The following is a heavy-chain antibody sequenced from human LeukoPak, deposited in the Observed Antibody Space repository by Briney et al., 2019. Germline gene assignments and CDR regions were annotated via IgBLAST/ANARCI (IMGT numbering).Heavy chain of an antibody. D-gene: IGHD1-26*01. CDR2: IYYSGST. CDR3: ARAMGLYYFDY. J-gene: IGHJ4*02. Sequence: SETLSLTCTVSGGSISNYYWSWIRQPPGKGLEWIGYIYYSGSTNYNPSLKSRVTISVDTSKNQFSLKLSSVTAADTAVYYCARAMGLYYFDYWGQGTLVTVSS. V-gene: IGHV4-59*01. CDR1: GGSISNYY.